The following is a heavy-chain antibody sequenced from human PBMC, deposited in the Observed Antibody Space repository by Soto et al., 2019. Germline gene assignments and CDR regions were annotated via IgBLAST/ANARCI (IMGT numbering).Heavy chain of an antibody. J-gene: IGHJ4*02. V-gene: IGHV1-69*19. CDR3: AREVQVHTPAFVY. CDR1: GGTFNTYA. Sequence: QVQLVQSGAEMKKPGSSVKVSCQSSGGTFNTYAMNWVRQAPGQGPEWMGDISPTFGAANYAPTFQGRVSITADESTGTSYMRLSSLTSEDRALYFWAREVQVHTPAFVYWGQGTLVTVSS. D-gene: IGHD3-10*01. CDR2: ISPTFGAA.